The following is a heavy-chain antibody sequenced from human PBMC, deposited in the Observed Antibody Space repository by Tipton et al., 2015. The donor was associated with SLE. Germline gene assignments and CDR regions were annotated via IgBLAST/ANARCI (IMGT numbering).Heavy chain of an antibody. D-gene: IGHD6-19*01. CDR1: GASISPNY. Sequence: GLVKPSETLSLTCAVSGASISPNYWSWIRQPTGKGLEWIGYIYSSVTTNYNPSLQSRVTISADTSNNQFSLKLSSVTAADTAVYYCARDGYSSGWEGDFDYWGQGTLVAVSS. CDR2: IYSSVTT. V-gene: IGHV4-59*01. J-gene: IGHJ4*02. CDR3: ARDGYSSGWEGDFDY.